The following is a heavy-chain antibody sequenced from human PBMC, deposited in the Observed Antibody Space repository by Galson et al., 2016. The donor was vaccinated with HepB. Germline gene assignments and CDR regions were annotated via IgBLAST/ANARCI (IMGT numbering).Heavy chain of an antibody. V-gene: IGHV1-3*04. Sequence: SVKVSCKASGYTSTTYAMHWVRQAPGQRLEWMGWINTGNGNTKYSQEFQGRVTITRDTSASTAYMELSSLRSEDTAMYYCARGSSYQLLSPYYYGLDVWGQGTTVTVSS. J-gene: IGHJ6*02. D-gene: IGHD2-2*01. CDR3: ARGSSYQLLSPYYYGLDV. CDR2: INTGNGNT. CDR1: GYTSTTYA.